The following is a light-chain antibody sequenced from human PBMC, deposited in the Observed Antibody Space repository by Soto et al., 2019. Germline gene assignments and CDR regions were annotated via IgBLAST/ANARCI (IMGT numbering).Light chain of an antibody. Sequence: QSALTQPASVSGSPGQSITISCTGTSSDVGYYDYVSWYQQHPGKAPKLMIYDVSNRPSGVSDRFSGSKSGNTASLTISGLQAEEEADYYCSSYTTTSTLVFGSGTKVTVL. CDR1: SSDVGYYDY. CDR3: SSYTTTSTLV. CDR2: DVS. V-gene: IGLV2-14*01. J-gene: IGLJ1*01.